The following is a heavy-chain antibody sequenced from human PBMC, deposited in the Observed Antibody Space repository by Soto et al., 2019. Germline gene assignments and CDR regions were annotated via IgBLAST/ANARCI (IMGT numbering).Heavy chain of an antibody. J-gene: IGHJ4*02. CDR2: VYYSGSV. Sequence: NPSETLSLTCIISGGSITTTGYYWVWIRQPPGKGLEWIGTVYYSGSVYHNSSLKCRVAISADTSKNQFSLKLTSVTAADTAVYYCARHKGGNWYFFDYWGQGTLVTVSS. D-gene: IGHD1-1*01. CDR1: GGSITTTGYY. V-gene: IGHV4-39*01. CDR3: ARHKGGNWYFFDY.